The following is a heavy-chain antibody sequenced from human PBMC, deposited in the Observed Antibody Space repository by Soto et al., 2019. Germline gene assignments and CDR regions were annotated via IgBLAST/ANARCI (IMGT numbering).Heavy chain of an antibody. Sequence: PGGSLRLSCAASGFTFSSYSMNWVRQAPGKGLEWVSYISSSSSTIYYADSVKGRFTISRDNAKNSLYLQMNSLRDEDTAVYYCARGLFYYDSSGYYSAPAEYFQHWGQGTLVTVS. J-gene: IGHJ1*01. CDR3: ARGLFYYDSSGYYSAPAEYFQH. CDR1: GFTFSSYS. V-gene: IGHV3-48*02. D-gene: IGHD3-22*01. CDR2: ISSSSSTI.